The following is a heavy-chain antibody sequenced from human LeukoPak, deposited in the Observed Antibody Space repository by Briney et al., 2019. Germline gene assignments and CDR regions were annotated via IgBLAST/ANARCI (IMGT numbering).Heavy chain of an antibody. V-gene: IGHV5-51*01. Sequence: GESLKISCKGSGYSFTSYWIGWVRQMPGKGLERMGIIYPGDSDTRYSPSFQGQVTISADKSISTAYLQWSSLKASDTAMYYCARFAMVRGVMKTLDYWGQGTLVTVSS. J-gene: IGHJ4*02. CDR1: GYSFTSYW. D-gene: IGHD3-10*01. CDR3: ARFAMVRGVMKTLDY. CDR2: IYPGDSDT.